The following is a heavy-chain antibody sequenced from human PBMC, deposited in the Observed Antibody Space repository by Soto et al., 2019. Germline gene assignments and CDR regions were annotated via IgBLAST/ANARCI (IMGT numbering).Heavy chain of an antibody. Sequence: PGESLKISCAASGFTFSVHSMNWVRRAPGKGLEWVSYISSTSSARYYVDSVRGRFTISRDNAKYSLYLQMNSLTDEDTAVYYCARDSDIYYGMDVCGQGTTVTVSS. J-gene: IGHJ6*02. CDR3: ARDSDIYYGMDV. CDR1: GFTFSVHS. D-gene: IGHD3-9*01. CDR2: ISSTSSAR. V-gene: IGHV3-48*02.